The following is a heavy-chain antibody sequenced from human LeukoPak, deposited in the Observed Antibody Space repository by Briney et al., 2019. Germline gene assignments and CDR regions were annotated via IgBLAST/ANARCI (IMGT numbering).Heavy chain of an antibody. CDR1: GFTFSNAW. D-gene: IGHD4-17*01. Sequence: TGGSLRLSCAASGFTFSNAWMSWVRQAPGKGLEWVGRIKSKTDGGTTDYAAPVKGRFTISRDDSKNTLYLQMNSLKTEDTALYYCTTDVHTVTYPEPNFDYWGQGTLVTVSS. J-gene: IGHJ4*02. CDR3: TTDVHTVTYPEPNFDY. CDR2: IKSKTDGGTT. V-gene: IGHV3-15*01.